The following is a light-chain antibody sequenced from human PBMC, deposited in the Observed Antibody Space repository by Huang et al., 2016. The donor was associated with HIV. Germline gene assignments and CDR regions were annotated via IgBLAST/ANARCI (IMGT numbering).Light chain of an antibody. V-gene: IGKV1-13*02. CDR2: AAS. CDR1: QDIGTS. J-gene: IGKJ5*01. CDR3: QQLHTYPIT. Sequence: AVQLTQSPSSLSASVGDTVIISGRASQDIGTSLAWYQQRTGRAPKLLISAASTLQTGVPSRFSGDSAGTYFTLFITNLQPEDFATYYCQQLHTYPITFGQGTRLDMK.